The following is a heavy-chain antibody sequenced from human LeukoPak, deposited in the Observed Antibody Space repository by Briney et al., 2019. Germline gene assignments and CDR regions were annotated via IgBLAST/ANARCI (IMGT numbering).Heavy chain of an antibody. D-gene: IGHD4-23*01. CDR1: GFTFRSYA. Sequence: GGSLRLSCAASGFTFRSYAMSWVRQAPGKGLEWVSGISGSGGSTYYADSVKGRFTISRDNFKNTLYLQMNSLRAKDTAVYYCAKNDYGGLDAFDIWGQGTMVTVSS. CDR2: ISGSGGST. J-gene: IGHJ3*02. V-gene: IGHV3-23*01. CDR3: AKNDYGGLDAFDI.